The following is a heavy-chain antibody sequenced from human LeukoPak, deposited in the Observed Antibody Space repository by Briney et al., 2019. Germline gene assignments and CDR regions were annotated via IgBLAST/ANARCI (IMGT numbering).Heavy chain of an antibody. V-gene: IGHV3-23*01. CDR1: GFTFSSYA. CDR2: ISGSGGST. D-gene: IGHD6-19*01. CDR3: ANIHQWLARGPFDY. Sequence: GGSLRLSCAASGFTFSSYAMGWVRQAPGKGLEWVSAISGSGGSTYYADSVKGRFTISRDNSKNTLYLQMNSLRAEDTAVYYCANIHQWLARGPFDYWGQGTLVTVSS. J-gene: IGHJ4*02.